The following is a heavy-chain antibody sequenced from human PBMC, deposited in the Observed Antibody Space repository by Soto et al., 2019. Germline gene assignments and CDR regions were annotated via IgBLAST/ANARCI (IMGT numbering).Heavy chain of an antibody. CDR2: IWYDGSNK. D-gene: IGHD1-1*01. V-gene: IGHV3-33*01. Sequence: ESGGGVVQPGRSLRLSCAASGFTFSSYGMHWVRQAPGKGLEWVAVIWYDGSNKYYADSVKGRFTISRDNSKNTLYLQMNSLRAEDTAVYYCARSRGAVRRTIAVDYWGQGTLVTVSS. CDR1: GFTFSSYG. CDR3: ARSRGAVRRTIAVDY. J-gene: IGHJ4*02.